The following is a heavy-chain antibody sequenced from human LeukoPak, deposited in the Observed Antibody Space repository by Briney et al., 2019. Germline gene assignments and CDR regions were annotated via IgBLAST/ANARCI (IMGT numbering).Heavy chain of an antibody. CDR2: IYHSGST. Sequence: SETLSFTCTVSGGSISSGGYYWSWIRQPPGKGLEWIGYIYHSGSTYYNPSLKSRVTISVDRSKNQFSLKLSSVTAADTAVYYCARDERNSGSYWVTDYWGQGTLVTVSS. CDR3: ARDERNSGSYWVTDY. V-gene: IGHV4-30-2*01. CDR1: GGSISSGGYY. D-gene: IGHD1-26*01. J-gene: IGHJ4*02.